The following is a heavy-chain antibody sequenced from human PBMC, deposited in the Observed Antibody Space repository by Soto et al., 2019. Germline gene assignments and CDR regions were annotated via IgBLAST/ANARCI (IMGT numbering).Heavy chain of an antibody. CDR1: GGTFSSYA. V-gene: IGHV1-69*12. Sequence: QVQLVQSGAEVKKPGSSVKVSCKASGGTFSSYAISWVRQAPGQGLEWMGGIIPIFGTANYAQKFQGRVTITADESTSTAYMELSSRRAEDTAVYYCAREEGELLGEVWFDPWGQGTLVTVSS. CDR3: AREEGELLGEVWFDP. CDR2: IIPIFGTA. D-gene: IGHD1-26*01. J-gene: IGHJ5*02.